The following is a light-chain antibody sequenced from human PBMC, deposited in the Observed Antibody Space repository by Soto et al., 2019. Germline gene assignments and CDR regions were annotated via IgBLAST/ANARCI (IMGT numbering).Light chain of an antibody. CDR1: QDISNL. CDR2: DAS. J-gene: IGKJ5*01. V-gene: IGKV1-33*01. Sequence: DIQMTQSPSSLSASVGDRVTITCRASQDISNLLNWYQQKPGKAPRLLIYDASNLETGVPSRFSGSGSGTDFTFTISSLQPEDIATYYCQQYEDIPITFGQGTDWRL. CDR3: QQYEDIPIT.